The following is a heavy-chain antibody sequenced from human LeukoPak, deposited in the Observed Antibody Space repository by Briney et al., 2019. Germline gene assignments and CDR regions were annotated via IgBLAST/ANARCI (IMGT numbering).Heavy chain of an antibody. V-gene: IGHV4-34*01. CDR3: ARANGYGLIDY. CDR2: TNHSGST. J-gene: IGHJ4*02. Sequence: SETLSLTCAVYGGSFSGYYWSWIRQPPGKGLEWIGETNHSGSTNYNPSLKSRVTISVDTSKNQFSLKLSSVTAADTAVYYCARANGYGLIDYWGQGTLVTVSS. CDR1: GGSFSGYY. D-gene: IGHD3-16*01.